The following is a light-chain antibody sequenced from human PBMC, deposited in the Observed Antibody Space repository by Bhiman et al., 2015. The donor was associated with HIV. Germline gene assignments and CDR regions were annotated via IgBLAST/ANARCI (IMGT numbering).Light chain of an antibody. Sequence: SYELTQPPSVSVAPGKTARITCGGPNFGTKSVHWYQQRPDQAPVLVISFDSDRPSGIPERFSGSTSGNTATLTISRVGAGDEADYYCQTWDNSRHPGYVFGTGTTLTVL. V-gene: IGLV3-21*04. CDR3: QTWDNSRHPGYV. J-gene: IGLJ1*01. CDR2: FDS. CDR1: NFGTKS.